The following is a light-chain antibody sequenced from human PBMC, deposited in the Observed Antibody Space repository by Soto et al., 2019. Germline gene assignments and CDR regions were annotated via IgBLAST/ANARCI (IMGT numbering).Light chain of an antibody. CDR3: QQSYSTLRT. J-gene: IGKJ1*01. Sequence: DIKMTQSPSSLSASVGDRVTITCRASQSISSYLNWYQQKPGKAPKLLIYAASSLQSGVPSRFSGSGSGTDFTLTISSLQPEDFATYYCQQSYSTLRTFGQGTKVDI. CDR2: AAS. V-gene: IGKV1-39*01. CDR1: QSISSY.